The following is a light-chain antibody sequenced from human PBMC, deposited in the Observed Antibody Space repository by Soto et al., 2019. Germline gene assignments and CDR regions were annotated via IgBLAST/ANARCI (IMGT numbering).Light chain of an antibody. CDR1: QSIGRN. CDR2: TTS. Sequence: DIKMTRSPSSVSSSVGDRVTITCRASQSIGRNLNWYQQKPGKAPNLLIYTTSNLESGVPSRFSGSGSWTDFTLTISSLQPEDVATYFCQQGYSLPRTFGQGTKVDIK. V-gene: IGKV1-39*01. CDR3: QQGYSLPRT. J-gene: IGKJ1*01.